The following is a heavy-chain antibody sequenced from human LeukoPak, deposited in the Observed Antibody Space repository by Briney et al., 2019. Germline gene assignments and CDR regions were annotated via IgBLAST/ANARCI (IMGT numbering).Heavy chain of an antibody. D-gene: IGHD3-16*01. Sequence: GASVKVSCKASGYTFTGYYMHWVRQAPGQGLEWMGWINPNSGGTNYAQKFQGRVTMTRDTSISTAYMELSGLRSDDTAVYYCARGAYDYVWGRPVDYWGQGTLVTVSS. V-gene: IGHV1-2*02. CDR1: GYTFTGYY. CDR2: INPNSGGT. CDR3: ARGAYDYVWGRPVDY. J-gene: IGHJ4*02.